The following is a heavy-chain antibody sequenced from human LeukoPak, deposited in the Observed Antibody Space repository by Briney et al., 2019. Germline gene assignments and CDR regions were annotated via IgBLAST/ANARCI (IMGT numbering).Heavy chain of an antibody. CDR3: AREHYYDTSGYYDYYYYMDV. D-gene: IGHD3-22*01. J-gene: IGHJ6*03. V-gene: IGHV1-18*01. CDR1: GYTFTNYG. Sequence: ALVKVSCKASGYTFTNYGISWVRQAPGQGLEWMGWISTYNGNTNYAQKLQGRVAMTTDTSTSTAYMELRSLRSDDTAVYYCAREHYYDTSGYYDYYYYMDVWGKGTTVTVSS. CDR2: ISTYNGNT.